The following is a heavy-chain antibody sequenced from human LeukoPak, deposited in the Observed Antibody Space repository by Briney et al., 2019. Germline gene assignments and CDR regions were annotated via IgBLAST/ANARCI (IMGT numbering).Heavy chain of an antibody. Sequence: PSETLSLTCTVSGGSISSSSFYWGWIRQPPGKGVEWIGSIYYNGSTHHNPSLKSRVTISVDTSKNQFSLKVSSVTAADTAVYYCARQSIAARGYYYYMDVWGKGTTVTVSS. CDR1: GGSISSSSFY. CDR3: ARQSIAARGYYYYMDV. J-gene: IGHJ6*03. D-gene: IGHD6-6*01. CDR2: IYYNGST. V-gene: IGHV4-39*01.